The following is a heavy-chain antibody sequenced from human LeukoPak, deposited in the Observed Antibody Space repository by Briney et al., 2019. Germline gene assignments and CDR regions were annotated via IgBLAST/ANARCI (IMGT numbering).Heavy chain of an antibody. CDR2: MNPNSGNT. CDR3: ARGREPWLPDY. Sequence: ASVKVSCKASGYTLTSYDINWVRQATGQGLEWMGWMNPNSGNTGYAQKFQGRVTITRNTSISTAYMELSSLRSEDTAVYYCARGREPWLPDYWGQGTLVTVSS. J-gene: IGHJ4*02. V-gene: IGHV1-8*03. CDR1: GYTLTSYD. D-gene: IGHD1-26*01.